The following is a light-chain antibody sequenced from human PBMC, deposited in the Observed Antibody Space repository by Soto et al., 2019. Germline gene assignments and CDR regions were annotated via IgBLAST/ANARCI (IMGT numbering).Light chain of an antibody. CDR2: AAY. J-gene: IGKJ4*01. CDR1: QSISSY. CDR3: QQSYSTPLT. V-gene: IGKV1-39*01. Sequence: DIQMNQSPSSLSASVGERVTITCRASQSISSYLNWYQQKPGKAAKLLIYAAYSLQSGVTSRFSGSGSGTDFTLTISSLQPEDFATYYCQQSYSTPLTVGGVTQVDIK.